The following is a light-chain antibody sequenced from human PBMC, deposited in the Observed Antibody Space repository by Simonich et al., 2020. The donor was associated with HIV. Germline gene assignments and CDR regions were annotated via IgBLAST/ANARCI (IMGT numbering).Light chain of an antibody. CDR1: SSDVGDYNY. V-gene: IGLV2-14*01. CDR2: DVT. J-gene: IGLJ1*01. Sequence: QSALTQPASVSGSPGQSITISCTGTSSDVGDYNYVSWYQQHPGKVPKLMIYDVTKRPSGVSDRFSGSKSGNTASLTISGLQAEDEADYYCSSYTSSNTFYVFGSGTKVTVL. CDR3: SSYTSSNTFYV.